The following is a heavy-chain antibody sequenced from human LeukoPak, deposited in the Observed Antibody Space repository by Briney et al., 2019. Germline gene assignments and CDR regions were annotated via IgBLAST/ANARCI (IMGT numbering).Heavy chain of an antibody. CDR2: IIPIFGTA. Sequence: GASVKVSCKASGGTFSSYAISWVRQAPGQGLEWMGGIIPIFGTANYAQKFQGRVTMTRNTSISTAYMELSSLRSEDTAVYYCARSATTAEFDYWGQGTLVTVSS. V-gene: IGHV1-69*05. D-gene: IGHD2-15*01. CDR1: GGTFSSYA. CDR3: ARSATTAEFDY. J-gene: IGHJ4*02.